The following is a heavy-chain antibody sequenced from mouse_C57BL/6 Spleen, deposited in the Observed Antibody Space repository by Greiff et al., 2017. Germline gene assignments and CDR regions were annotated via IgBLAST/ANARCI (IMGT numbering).Heavy chain of an antibody. D-gene: IGHD4-1*01. J-gene: IGHJ2*01. V-gene: IGHV1-82*01. Sequence: VQLQESGPELVKPGASVKISCKASGYAFSSSWMNWVKQRPGKGLEWIGRIYPGDGDTNYNGKFKGKATLTADKSSSTAYMQLSSLTSEDSAVYFCARNWGGYWGQGTTLTVSS. CDR3: ARNWGGY. CDR2: IYPGDGDT. CDR1: GYAFSSSW.